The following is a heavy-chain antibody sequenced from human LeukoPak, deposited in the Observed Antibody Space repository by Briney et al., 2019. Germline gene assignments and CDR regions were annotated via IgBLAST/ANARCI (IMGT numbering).Heavy chain of an antibody. Sequence: PSETLSLTCTVSGGSISSRSYYWGWIRQPPGKGLEWIGSIYYSGSTYYNPSLKSRVTISVDTSKNQFSLKLSFVTAADTAVYYCARKYYYGSGSPRAEYFQHWGQGTLVTVSS. CDR2: IYYSGST. CDR1: GGSISSRSYY. D-gene: IGHD3-10*01. V-gene: IGHV4-39*07. J-gene: IGHJ1*01. CDR3: ARKYYYGSGSPRAEYFQH.